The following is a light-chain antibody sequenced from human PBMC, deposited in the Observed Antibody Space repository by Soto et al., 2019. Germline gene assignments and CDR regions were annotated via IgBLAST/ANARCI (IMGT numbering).Light chain of an antibody. CDR2: GAS. CDR1: QSVTTY. CDR3: QQYSNWPRT. V-gene: IGKV3-11*01. Sequence: EVVLPQSPATLSLSPGERATLSCRASQSVTTYLAWYQHKPGQAPRLLIFGASYRATGIPARFSGSGSGTEFILTISSLQSEDFAVYYCQQYSNWPRTFGQGTKVDI. J-gene: IGKJ1*01.